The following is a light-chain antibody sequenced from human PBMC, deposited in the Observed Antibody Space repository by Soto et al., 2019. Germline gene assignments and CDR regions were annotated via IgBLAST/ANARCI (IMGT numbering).Light chain of an antibody. CDR2: EAS. CDR3: SSYTGTGTPL. Sequence: QSALTQPASVSGSPGQSITISCTGTNSDVGDYNYVSWYQQYPGKVPKLLVYEASNRPSGVSNRFAGSKSGNTASLTISGLQAEDEADYYCSSYTGTGTPLFGGGTKVTVL. CDR1: NSDVGDYNY. J-gene: IGLJ3*02. V-gene: IGLV2-14*01.